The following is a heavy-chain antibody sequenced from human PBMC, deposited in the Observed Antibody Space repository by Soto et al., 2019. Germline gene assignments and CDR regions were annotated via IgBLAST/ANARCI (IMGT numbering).Heavy chain of an antibody. CDR2: IWYDGSNK. Sequence: GGSLRISCAASGFTFSSYGMHWVRQAPGKGLEWVAVIWYDGSNKYYADSVKGRFTISRDNSKNTLYLQMNSLRAEDTAVYYCARDSVIQLWPVSYYYYGMDVWGQGTTVTVSS. D-gene: IGHD5-18*01. CDR1: GFTFSSYG. V-gene: IGHV3-33*01. J-gene: IGHJ6*02. CDR3: ARDSVIQLWPVSYYYYGMDV.